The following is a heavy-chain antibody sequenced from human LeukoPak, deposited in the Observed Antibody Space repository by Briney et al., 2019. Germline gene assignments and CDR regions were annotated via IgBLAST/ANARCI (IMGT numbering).Heavy chain of an antibody. V-gene: IGHV3-48*04. CDR1: GFTFTNYG. J-gene: IGHJ6*04. CDR2: ISGSGSTI. Sequence: GGSLRLSCAASGFTFTNYGMNWVRQAPGKGLEWVSGISGSGSTIYYADSVKGRFTISRDNAKNSLYLQMNSLRAEDTAVYYCAELGITMIGGVWGKGTTVTISS. CDR3: AELGITMIGGV. D-gene: IGHD3-10*02.